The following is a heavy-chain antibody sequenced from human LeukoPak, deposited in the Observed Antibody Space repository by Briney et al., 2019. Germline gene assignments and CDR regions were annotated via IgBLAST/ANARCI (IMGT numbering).Heavy chain of an antibody. Sequence: PSETLSLTCTVSGGSISSSSYYWGWIRQPPGKGLEWIGSIYYSGSTYYNPSLTSRVTISVDTSKNQFSLKLSSVTAADTAVYYCARGQDDNYYFDYWGQGTLVTVSS. CDR2: IYYSGST. D-gene: IGHD1-1*01. CDR1: GGSISSSSYY. V-gene: IGHV4-39*07. J-gene: IGHJ4*02. CDR3: ARGQDDNYYFDY.